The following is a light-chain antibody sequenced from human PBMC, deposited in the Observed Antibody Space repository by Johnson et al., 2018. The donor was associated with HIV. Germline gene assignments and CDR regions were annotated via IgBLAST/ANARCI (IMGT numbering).Light chain of an antibody. V-gene: IGLV1-51*02. CDR2: ENN. J-gene: IGLJ1*01. Sequence: HSVLTQPPSVSAAPGQKVTISCSGSSSNIGNNYVSWYQQLPGTAPKLLIYENNKRPSGIPDRFSGSKSGTSATLGITGLQTGDEADYYCGTWDNSLSCYVLGTGTKVTVL. CDR1: SSNIGNNY. CDR3: GTWDNSLSCYV.